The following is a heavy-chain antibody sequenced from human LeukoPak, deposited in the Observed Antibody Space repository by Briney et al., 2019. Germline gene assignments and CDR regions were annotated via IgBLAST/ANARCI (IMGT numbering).Heavy chain of an antibody. J-gene: IGHJ4*02. D-gene: IGHD2-2*01. V-gene: IGHV3-23*01. CDR3: AKDQADCSRSSCYERGFDY. Sequence: GETLRLSCAASGFIFSNYGMSWVRQAPGKGLEWVSAISGSGGSTYYADSVKGRFTISRDNSKNTLYMQMNSLRAEDTAVYYCAKDQADCSRSSCYERGFDYWGQGTLVTVSS. CDR1: GFIFSNYG. CDR2: ISGSGGST.